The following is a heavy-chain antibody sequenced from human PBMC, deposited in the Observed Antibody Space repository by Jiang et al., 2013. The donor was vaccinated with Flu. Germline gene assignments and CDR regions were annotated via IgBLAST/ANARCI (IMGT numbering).Heavy chain of an antibody. Sequence: SGAEVKKPGASVKVSCKASGYTFTRYHIHWVRQAPGKGLEWMGIIDPSGGSTTCKQKFQDRVTMTRDTSTSTVYMKVSGLRSEDTAVYYCARDMDLAAAEFLGDGPLGYWGQGTLVIVSS. CDR3: ARDMDLAAAEFLGDGPLGY. J-gene: IGHJ4*02. CDR2: IDPSGGST. V-gene: IGHV1-46*01. D-gene: IGHD3-3*01. CDR1: GYTFTRYH.